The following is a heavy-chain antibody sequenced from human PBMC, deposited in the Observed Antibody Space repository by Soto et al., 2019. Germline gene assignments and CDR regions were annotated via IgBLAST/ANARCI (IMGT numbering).Heavy chain of an antibody. CDR1: GFTFSSYA. Sequence: GGSLRLSCAASGFTFSSYAMSWVRQAPGKGLEWVSAISGSGGSTYYADSVKGRFTISRDNSKNTLYLQMNSLRAEDTAVYYCAKDDKNGEMTTVTTFNDWGQGTLVTVSS. J-gene: IGHJ4*02. CDR3: AKDDKNGEMTTVTTFND. CDR2: ISGSGGST. D-gene: IGHD4-17*01. V-gene: IGHV3-23*01.